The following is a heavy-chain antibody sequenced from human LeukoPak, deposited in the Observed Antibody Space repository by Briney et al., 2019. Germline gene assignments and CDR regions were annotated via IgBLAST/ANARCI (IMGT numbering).Heavy chain of an antibody. Sequence: SETLSLTCAVYGGSFSGYYWSWIRQPPGKGLEWIGEIYHSGTTNYNPSLKRRVTISVDKSKNQFSLKLSSVTAADTAVYYCARDAITIRTHYYYYYMDVWGKGTTVTVSS. V-gene: IGHV4-34*01. J-gene: IGHJ6*03. CDR2: IYHSGTT. CDR3: ARDAITIRTHYYYYYMDV. D-gene: IGHD3-9*01. CDR1: GGSFSGYY.